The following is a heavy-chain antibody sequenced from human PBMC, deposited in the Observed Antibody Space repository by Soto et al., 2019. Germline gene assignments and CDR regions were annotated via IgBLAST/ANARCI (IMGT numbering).Heavy chain of an antibody. D-gene: IGHD1-7*01. CDR1: GFTFKDYS. J-gene: IGHJ4*02. CDR3: AKTYGTETTRSFNY. CDR2: IGNDATTT. V-gene: IGHV3-23*03. Sequence: HPGGSLRLSCAASGFTFKDYSMSWVRQAPGKGLEWVSIIGNDATTTYYIDSVKGRFTISRDNSKSTLYLQMNSLRAEDTAVYYSAKTYGTETTRSFNYGGQGTRVTVSS.